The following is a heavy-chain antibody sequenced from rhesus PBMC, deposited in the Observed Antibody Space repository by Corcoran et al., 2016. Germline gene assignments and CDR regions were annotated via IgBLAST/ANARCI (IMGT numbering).Heavy chain of an antibody. CDR2: IHGERGST. CDR1: GGSISSKF. J-gene: IGHJ4*01. CDR3: ARYLTWTLDY. Sequence: QVQLQESGPGLLKPSETLSLTCTVSGGSISSKFWSWIRQSPVKGLELIGYIHGERGSTSYNPSLESRVTISRDTSKNQFSLRLNSVTAADTAVYYCARYLTWTLDYWGQGVMVTVTS. V-gene: IGHV4-147*01. D-gene: IGHD1-38*01.